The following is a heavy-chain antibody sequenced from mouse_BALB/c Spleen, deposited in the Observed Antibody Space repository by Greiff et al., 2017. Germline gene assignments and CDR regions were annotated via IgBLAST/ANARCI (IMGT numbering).Heavy chain of an antibody. Sequence: VQLQQSGAELVRPGSSVKISCKASGYAFSSYWMNWVKQRPGQGLEWIGQIYPGDGDTNYNGKFKGKATLTADKSSSTAYMQLSSLTSEDSAVYFCARLNDGYYDHWGQGTTLTVSS. D-gene: IGHD2-3*01. CDR2: IYPGDGDT. V-gene: IGHV1-80*01. CDR1: GYAFSSYW. J-gene: IGHJ2*01. CDR3: ARLNDGYYDH.